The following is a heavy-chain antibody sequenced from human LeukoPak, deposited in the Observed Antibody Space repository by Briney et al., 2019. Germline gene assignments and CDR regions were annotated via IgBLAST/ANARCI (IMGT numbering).Heavy chain of an antibody. CDR3: AKSQYYYDSSGSDYYYGMDV. D-gene: IGHD3-22*01. Sequence: GGSLRLSCAASGFTFSSYAMHWVRQAPGKGLEWVAVISYDGSNKYYADSVKGRFTISRDNSKNTLFLQMNSLRAEDTAVYYCAKSQYYYDSSGSDYYYGMDVWGQGTTVTVSS. CDR2: ISYDGSNK. J-gene: IGHJ6*02. V-gene: IGHV3-30-3*02. CDR1: GFTFSSYA.